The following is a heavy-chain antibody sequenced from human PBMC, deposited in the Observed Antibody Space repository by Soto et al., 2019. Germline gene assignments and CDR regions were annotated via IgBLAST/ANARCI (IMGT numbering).Heavy chain of an antibody. V-gene: IGHV3-64*01. Sequence: GGSLRLSCAASGFTFSSYAMRWVRQAPGKGLEYVSAISSNGGSTYYANSVKGRFTISRDNSKNTLYLQMGSLRAEDMAVYYWARGDYGDSAYYFDYWGQGPLVTVSS. D-gene: IGHD4-17*01. CDR1: GFTFSSYA. CDR2: ISSNGGST. CDR3: ARGDYGDSAYYFDY. J-gene: IGHJ4*02.